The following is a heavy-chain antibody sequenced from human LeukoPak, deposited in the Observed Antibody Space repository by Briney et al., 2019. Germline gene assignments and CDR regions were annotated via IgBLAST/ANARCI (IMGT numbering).Heavy chain of an antibody. D-gene: IGHD6-13*01. V-gene: IGHV1-8*01. J-gene: IGHJ6*03. CDR3: ARGFQQLVFNYYYYMDV. CDR1: GYTFTSYD. Sequence: GASVKVSCKASGYTFTSYDINWVRQATGQGLEWMAWMNPNSGNTGYAQKFQGRVTMTRNTSISTAYMELSSLRSEDTAVYYCARGFQQLVFNYYYYMDVWGKGTTVTVSS. CDR2: MNPNSGNT.